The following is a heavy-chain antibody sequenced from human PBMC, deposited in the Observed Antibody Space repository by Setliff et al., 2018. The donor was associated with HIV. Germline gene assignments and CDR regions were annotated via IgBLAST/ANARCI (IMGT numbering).Heavy chain of an antibody. CDR2: IYYSGST. J-gene: IGHJ4*02. CDR3: ARRGIAAAGSDS. CDR1: GGSISSNSYY. D-gene: IGHD6-13*01. Sequence: SETLSLTCTVSGGSISSNSYYWGWFRQPPGKGLEWIGSIYYSGSTYYTPSLKSRVTTSVDTSQNQFSLKLNSVTAADTAVYYCARRGIAAAGSDSWGQGTLVTVSS. V-gene: IGHV4-39*01.